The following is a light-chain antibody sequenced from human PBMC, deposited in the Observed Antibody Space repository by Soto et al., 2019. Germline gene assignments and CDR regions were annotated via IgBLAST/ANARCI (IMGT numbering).Light chain of an antibody. CDR1: QDIVAY. V-gene: IGKV1-12*01. Sequence: DIQMTQSPSSLSASVVDRVTITCRASQDIVAYLAWYQHKPGRAPELLIRAASTLQSGVPSRFSGSGSGTDFTLTINSLQPEDFATYYCQQAYSFPITFGQGTRLEIK. J-gene: IGKJ5*01. CDR3: QQAYSFPIT. CDR2: AAS.